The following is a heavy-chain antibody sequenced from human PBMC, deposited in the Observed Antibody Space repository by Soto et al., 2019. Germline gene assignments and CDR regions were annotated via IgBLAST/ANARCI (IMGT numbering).Heavy chain of an antibody. V-gene: IGHV4-39*01. Sequence: SETLSLTCTVSGDSIRSSSYWGWIRQPPGKGLEWIGSIYSTGNTYYNPSLNSQVTISVDTSKNQFSLNVISVTAADTAVYYCARHSGNYYDSNGYLYYWGQGTLVTVSS. D-gene: IGHD3-22*01. CDR2: IYSTGNT. CDR3: ARHSGNYYDSNGYLYY. J-gene: IGHJ4*02. CDR1: GDSIRSSSY.